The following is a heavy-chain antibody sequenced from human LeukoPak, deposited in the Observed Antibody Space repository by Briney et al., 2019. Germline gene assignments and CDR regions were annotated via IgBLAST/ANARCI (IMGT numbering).Heavy chain of an antibody. J-gene: IGHJ5*02. CDR3: AHRRYFDTYLDP. CDR1: EYDFANYW. V-gene: IGHV5-51*01. D-gene: IGHD2/OR15-2a*01. CDR2: VYPTDSTI. Sequence: GESLRISCKGPEYDFANYWIGWVRQVPGRGLEWMGVVYPTDSTIHYSPSFQGRVTISIDRSVSTAYLQWTSLKASDSAMYFCAHRRYFDTYLDPWGQGTLVTVSS.